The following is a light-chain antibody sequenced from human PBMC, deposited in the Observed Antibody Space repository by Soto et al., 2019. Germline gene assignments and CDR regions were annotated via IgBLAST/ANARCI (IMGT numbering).Light chain of an antibody. CDR2: DAS. Sequence: IQMTQSPSSLSASVGDRVTISCRASQGIGNALGWYQQKPGKAPKLLIYDASNLETGVPSRFSGSGSGTDFTFTISSLQPEDIATYYCQQYDNLPLTFGGGTKVDTK. CDR1: QGIGNA. CDR3: QQYDNLPLT. J-gene: IGKJ4*01. V-gene: IGKV1-33*01.